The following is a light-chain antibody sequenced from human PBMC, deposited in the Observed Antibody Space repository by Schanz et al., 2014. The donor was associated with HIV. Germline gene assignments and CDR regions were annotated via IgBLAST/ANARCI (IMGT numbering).Light chain of an antibody. J-gene: IGKJ1*01. CDR2: GAS. V-gene: IGKV3-20*01. CDR1: QSVKIPF. Sequence: EIVLTQSPGTLSLSPGERGTLSCRASQSVKIPFLGFSPQKPVQAPRLLLFGASNRATGIPDRFSGSGSGTDFTLTISRVEPEDYAVYYCQQYGSSPWTFGQGTRVDVK. CDR3: QQYGSSPWT.